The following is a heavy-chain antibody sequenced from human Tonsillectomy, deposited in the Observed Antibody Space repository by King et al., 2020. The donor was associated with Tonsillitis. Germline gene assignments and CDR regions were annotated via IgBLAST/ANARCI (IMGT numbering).Heavy chain of an antibody. J-gene: IGHJ5*02. CDR2: ISGHNGNT. CDR3: ARDHCSSTSCYNWFDP. Sequence: VQLVESGAEVKKPGASVKVSCKASGYTFTSYGISWVRQAPGRGLEWMGWISGHNGNTKYAQKVQGRVTMTTDTSTSTAYMELRSLRSDDTAVYYCARDHCSSTSCYNWFDPWGQGTLVTVSS. CDR1: GYTFTSYG. V-gene: IGHV1-18*01. D-gene: IGHD2-2*01.